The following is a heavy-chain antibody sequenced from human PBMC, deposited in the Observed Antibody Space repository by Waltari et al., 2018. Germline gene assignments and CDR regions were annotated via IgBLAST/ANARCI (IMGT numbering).Heavy chain of an antibody. CDR2: ISSSGSTI. Sequence: EAQLVESGGGLVQPGGSLRLSCAASGFTFSSYEMNWVRQAPGKGLEWVSYISSSGSTIYYADSVKGRFTISRDNAKNSLYLQMNSLRAEDTAVYYCARGRLYDSGAFDIWGQGTMVTVSS. CDR1: GFTFSSYE. CDR3: ARGRLYDSGAFDI. V-gene: IGHV3-48*03. J-gene: IGHJ3*02. D-gene: IGHD3-22*01.